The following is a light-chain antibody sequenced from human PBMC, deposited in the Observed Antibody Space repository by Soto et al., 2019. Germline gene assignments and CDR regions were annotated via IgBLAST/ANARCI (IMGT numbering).Light chain of an antibody. Sequence: QSVLTQPASVSGSPGQSITISCTGSSSDVGGYNYVSWYQQHHPGKAPKLMIYDVSNRPSGVSNRFSGSKSGNTASLTISGRQAEDEADYYCSSYTTSSTVVFGGGTKVTVL. CDR2: DVS. J-gene: IGLJ2*01. CDR1: SSDVGGYNY. V-gene: IGLV2-14*03. CDR3: SSYTTSSTVV.